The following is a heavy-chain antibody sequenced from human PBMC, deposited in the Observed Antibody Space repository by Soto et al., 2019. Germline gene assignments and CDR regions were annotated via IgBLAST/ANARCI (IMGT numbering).Heavy chain of an antibody. CDR3: ARMGDVPYYYYGLDV. D-gene: IGHD3-16*01. Sequence: QVQLVQSGAEVKKPGASVKVSCKASGYSFTRYGISWVRQAPGQGLEWMGWISGYNANTNYPENPQXXXTXXTDTSTSTAYMEVRNLISDDTAVYYCARMGDVPYYYYGLDVWGQGTTVTVSS. V-gene: IGHV1-18*01. CDR2: ISGYNANT. CDR1: GYSFTRYG. J-gene: IGHJ6*02.